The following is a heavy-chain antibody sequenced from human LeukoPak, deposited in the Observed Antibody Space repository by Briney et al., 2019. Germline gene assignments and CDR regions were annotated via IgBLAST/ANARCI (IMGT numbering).Heavy chain of an antibody. CDR1: GGSISSSSYY. V-gene: IGHV4-39*01. CDR2: IYYSGST. CDR3: ARQLYYGSGSYLYAFDI. Sequence: PSETLSLTCTVSGGSISSSSYYWGWIRQPPRKGLEWIGSIYYSGSTYYNPSLKSRVTISVDTSKNQFSLKLSSVTAAETAVYYCARQLYYGSGSYLYAFDIWGQGTMVTVSS. J-gene: IGHJ3*02. D-gene: IGHD3-10*01.